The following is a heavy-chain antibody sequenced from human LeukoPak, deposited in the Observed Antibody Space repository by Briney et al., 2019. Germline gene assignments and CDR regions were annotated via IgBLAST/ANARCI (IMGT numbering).Heavy chain of an antibody. CDR3: ARTEYYDILTGYYFDY. D-gene: IGHD3-9*01. Sequence: SETLSLTCTVSGGSISSYYWSWIRQPPGKGLEWIGYIYYSGSTNYNPSLKSRVTISVDTSKNQFSLKLSSVTAADTAVYYCARTEYYDILTGYYFDYWGQGTLVTVSS. V-gene: IGHV4-59*01. CDR2: IYYSGST. J-gene: IGHJ4*02. CDR1: GGSISSYY.